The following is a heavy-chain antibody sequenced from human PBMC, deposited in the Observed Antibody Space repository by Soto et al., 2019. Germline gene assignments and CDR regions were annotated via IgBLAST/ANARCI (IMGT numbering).Heavy chain of an antibody. V-gene: IGHV3-33*01. CDR3: ARDHDVVVQAATFPRELDY. CDR1: GFTFSSYG. Sequence: QPGGSLRLSCAASGFTFSSYGMHWVRQAPGKGLEWVAVIWYDGSNKYYADSVKGRFTISRDNSKNTLYLQMNSLRAEDTAVYYCARDHDVVVQAATFPRELDYWGQGTLVTVSS. CDR2: IWYDGSNK. J-gene: IGHJ4*02. D-gene: IGHD2-2*01.